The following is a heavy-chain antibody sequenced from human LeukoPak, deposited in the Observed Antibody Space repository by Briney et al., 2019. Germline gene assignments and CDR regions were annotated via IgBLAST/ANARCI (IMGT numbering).Heavy chain of an antibody. Sequence: SETLSLICTVSGASISSYYWSWIRQPPGKGLEWIGYIYYSGSTYYNPSLKSRVTILVDTSKNQFSLKLSSVTAADTAVYYCARRTAAEAFDYWGQGTRVTVSS. D-gene: IGHD6-13*01. CDR1: GASISSYY. CDR2: IYYSGST. J-gene: IGHJ4*02. CDR3: ARRTAAEAFDY. V-gene: IGHV4-59*06.